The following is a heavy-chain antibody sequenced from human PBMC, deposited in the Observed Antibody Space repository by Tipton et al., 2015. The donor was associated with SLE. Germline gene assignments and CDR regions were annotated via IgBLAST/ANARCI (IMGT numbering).Heavy chain of an antibody. J-gene: IGHJ4*02. CDR2: IYTSGST. D-gene: IGHD2-15*01. CDR3: AREVADLDSWGYFDY. CDR1: GGSISSYY. V-gene: IGHV4-4*07. Sequence: TLSLTCTVSGGSISSYYWSWIRQPAGKGLEWVGRIYTSGSTNYNPSLKSRVTMSVDTSKNTFSLKLSSVTAADTAVYYCAREVADLDSWGYFDYWGQGTLVTVSS.